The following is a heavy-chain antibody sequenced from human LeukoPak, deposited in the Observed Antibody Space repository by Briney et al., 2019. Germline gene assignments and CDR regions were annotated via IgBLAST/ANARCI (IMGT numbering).Heavy chain of an antibody. D-gene: IGHD4-11*01. J-gene: IGHJ4*02. V-gene: IGHV1-2*02. CDR2: INPNSGGT. Sequence: GAPVKVSCKASGYTFTDYYMHWVRQAPGQGLEWMGWINPNSGGTNYAQNFQARVTMTRDTSISTAYMEVSRLTSDDTAVFYCARDLMTTIRSPFDYWGQGTLVTVSS. CDR3: ARDLMTTIRSPFDY. CDR1: GYTFTDYY.